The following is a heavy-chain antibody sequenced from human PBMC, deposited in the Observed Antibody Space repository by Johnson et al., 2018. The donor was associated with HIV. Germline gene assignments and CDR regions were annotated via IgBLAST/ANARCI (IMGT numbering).Heavy chain of an antibody. V-gene: IGHV3-30*19. CDR2: ISYDGSNK. D-gene: IGHD2-15*01. CDR3: ARGGYCVDGSCRHGNAFDI. CDR1: GFTFSSYG. J-gene: IGHJ3*02. Sequence: VQVVESGGGLVQPGGSLRLSCEASGFTFSSYGMHWVRQAPGKGLEWAAVISYDGSNKYYADSVKGRFTISRDNSKNTLYLQMNSLRAEDTALYFCARGGYCVDGSCRHGNAFDIWGQGTMVTVSS.